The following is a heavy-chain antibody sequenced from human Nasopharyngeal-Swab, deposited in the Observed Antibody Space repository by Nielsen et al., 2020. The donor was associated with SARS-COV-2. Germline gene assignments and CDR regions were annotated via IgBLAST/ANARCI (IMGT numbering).Heavy chain of an antibody. CDR2: IYRLGGT. V-gene: IGHV4-31*03. D-gene: IGHD1-1*01. J-gene: IGHJ4*02. Sequence: SETLSLTCTVSGGSISSGDYYWSCIRQLPGKGLEWIGCIYRLGGTSYNPSLKSRVTISLDASNNQFSLRLSSVTAADTAMFYCARGTPFDYWGQGILVTVSS. CDR1: GGSISSGDYY. CDR3: ARGTPFDY.